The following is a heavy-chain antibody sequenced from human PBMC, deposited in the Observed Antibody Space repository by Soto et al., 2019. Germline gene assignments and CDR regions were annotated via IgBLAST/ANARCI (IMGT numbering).Heavy chain of an antibody. CDR3: ARVNVVVVADTVEYEYYFDY. D-gene: IGHD2-15*01. CDR2: IYSSGTT. V-gene: IGHV3-53*01. CDR1: GFTVSSNY. J-gene: IGHJ4*02. Sequence: PGGSLRLSCAASGFTVSSNYMSWVRQAPGRGLEWVSTIYSSGTTYYADSVKGRFTISRDSSKNALSLQMNSLRAEDTAVYYCARVNVVVVADTVEYEYYFDYWGQGTLVTVSS.